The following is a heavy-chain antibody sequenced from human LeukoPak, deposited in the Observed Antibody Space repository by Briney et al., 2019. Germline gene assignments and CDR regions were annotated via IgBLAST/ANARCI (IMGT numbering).Heavy chain of an antibody. CDR1: GDTFTSYG. Sequence: GASVKVSCKASGDTFTSYGISWVRQAPGQGLEWMGGIIPIFGTANYAQKFQGRVTITADESTSTAYMELSSLRSEDTAVYYCASPKESGSYYRSYFDYWGQGTLVTVSS. J-gene: IGHJ4*02. CDR2: IIPIFGTA. CDR3: ASPKESGSYYRSYFDY. D-gene: IGHD1-26*01. V-gene: IGHV1-69*13.